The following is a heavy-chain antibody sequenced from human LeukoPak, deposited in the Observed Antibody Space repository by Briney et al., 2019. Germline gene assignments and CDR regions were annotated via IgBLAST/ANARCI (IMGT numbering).Heavy chain of an antibody. CDR1: GFTLSEYW. D-gene: IGHD5-18*01. V-gene: IGHV3-7*01. CDR2: IKQDGSEK. Sequence: GGSLRLSCAASGFTLSEYWMHWIRQAPGKGLEWVANIKQDGSEKYYVDSVKGRFTISRDNAKNSLYLQMNSLRAEDTAVYYCARDTGGGYSCYDCWGQGTLVTVSS. J-gene: IGHJ4*02. CDR3: ARDTGGGYSCYDC.